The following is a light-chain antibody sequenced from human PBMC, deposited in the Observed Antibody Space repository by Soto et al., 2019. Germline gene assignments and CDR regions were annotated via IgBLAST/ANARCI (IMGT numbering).Light chain of an antibody. CDR3: QQYNYWPVT. CDR2: GAS. Sequence: EIVMTQSPATLSVSPGERATLSCRASQSVSSNLAWYQQKPGQAPRLLIYGASTRATGIPARFSGSGSGTEFTLAISSLQSEDFAVYYCQQYNYWPVTFGGGTKVEL. CDR1: QSVSSN. J-gene: IGKJ4*01. V-gene: IGKV3-15*01.